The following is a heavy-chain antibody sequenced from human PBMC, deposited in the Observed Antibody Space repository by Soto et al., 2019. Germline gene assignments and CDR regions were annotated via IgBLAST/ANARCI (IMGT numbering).Heavy chain of an antibody. CDR1: GYSISSGYY. CDR3: ARSGNIAAAGTVYYYYGMDV. J-gene: IGHJ6*02. CDR2: IYHSGNT. V-gene: IGHV4-38-2*01. D-gene: IGHD6-13*01. Sequence: SETLSLTCAVSGYSISSGYYWGWIRQPPGKGLEWIGSIYHSGNTYNNPSLKSRVTISVDTSKNQFSLKLSSVTAADTAVYYCARSGNIAAAGTVYYYYGMDVWGQGTTVTVSS.